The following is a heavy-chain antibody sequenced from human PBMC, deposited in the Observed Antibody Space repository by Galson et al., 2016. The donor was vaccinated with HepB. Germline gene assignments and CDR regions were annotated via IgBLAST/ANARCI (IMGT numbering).Heavy chain of an antibody. CDR3: AASGYSFGGVRVV. CDR2: IIPMFGTS. J-gene: IGHJ4*02. Sequence: SVKVSCKASGGTSSSYAISWVRLAPGQGLEWMGLIIPMFGTSNYAEKFQGRVTITADESSSTEFLQLPSLRSEDTAVYYCAASGYSFGGVRVVWGQGTLVTVSS. CDR1: GGTSSSYA. V-gene: IGHV1-69*13. D-gene: IGHD3-16*01.